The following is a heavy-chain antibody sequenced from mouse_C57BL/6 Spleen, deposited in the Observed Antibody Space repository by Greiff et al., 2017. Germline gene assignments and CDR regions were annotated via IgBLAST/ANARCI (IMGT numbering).Heavy chain of an antibody. Sequence: VKLVESGPELVKPGASVKISCKASGYSFTSYYIHWVKQRPGQGLEWIGWIYPGSGNTKYNEKFKGKATLTADTSSSTAYRQLSSLTSVDSAVYYCARERSRDYWGQGTTLTVSS. J-gene: IGHJ2*01. CDR2: IYPGSGNT. CDR3: ARERSRDY. V-gene: IGHV1-66*01. CDR1: GYSFTSYY.